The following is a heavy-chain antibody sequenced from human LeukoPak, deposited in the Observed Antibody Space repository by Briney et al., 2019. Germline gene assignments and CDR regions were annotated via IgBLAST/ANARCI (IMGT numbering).Heavy chain of an antibody. Sequence: PGGSLRLSCAASGFTFSSYSMNWVRQAPGKGLEWVSYISSSSSTIYYADSVKGRFTISRDNAKNSLYLQMNSLRAEDTAVYYCAREMDYGGDDYWGQGTLVTVSS. CDR1: GFTFSSYS. J-gene: IGHJ4*02. CDR2: ISSSSSTI. V-gene: IGHV3-48*01. CDR3: AREMDYGGDDY. D-gene: IGHD4-23*01.